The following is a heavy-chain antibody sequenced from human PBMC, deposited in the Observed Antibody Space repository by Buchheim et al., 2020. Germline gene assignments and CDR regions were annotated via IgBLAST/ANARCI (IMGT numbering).Heavy chain of an antibody. D-gene: IGHD3-3*01. J-gene: IGHJ4*02. CDR3: ARGRYSYDFWSGYHEARLDY. CDR1: GGSISSSSYY. CDR2: IYYSGST. Sequence: QLQLQESGPGLVKPSETLSLTCTVSGGSISSSSYYWGWIRQPPGKGLEWIGSIYYSGSTYYNPSLKSRVTISVDTSKNQFSLKLSSVTAADTAVYYCARGRYSYDFWSGYHEARLDYWGQGTL. V-gene: IGHV4-39*01.